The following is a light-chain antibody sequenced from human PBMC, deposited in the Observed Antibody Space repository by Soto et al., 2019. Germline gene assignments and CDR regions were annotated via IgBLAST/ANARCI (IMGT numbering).Light chain of an antibody. CDR2: GAS. CDR1: QSININY. V-gene: IGKV3-20*01. J-gene: IGKJ1*01. Sequence: EIVLTQSPGTLALSPGERATLSCRASQSININYLAWYQQKPGQGTRLLMYGASSRATGIPDRFSGSGSGTDFTLTISRLEPEDFAVYYCQQFDSSVTFGQGTKVEIK. CDR3: QQFDSSVT.